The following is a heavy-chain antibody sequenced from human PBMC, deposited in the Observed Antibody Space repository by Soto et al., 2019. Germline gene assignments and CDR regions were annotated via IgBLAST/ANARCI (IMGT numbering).Heavy chain of an antibody. CDR3: TLGAGWTTDY. V-gene: IGHV4-59*03. D-gene: IGHD6-19*01. CDR2: IHHSGST. Sequence: QVQLQESGPGLVRPSETLSLTCTVSAGSISSNYWNWIRQAPGKGLEWIGLIHHSGSTNYKPSLKSRGTNSLDTSKNQPSLKLRSVTAADTAVYYCTLGAGWTTDYWGQGTLVTVSS. CDR1: AGSISSNY. J-gene: IGHJ4*02.